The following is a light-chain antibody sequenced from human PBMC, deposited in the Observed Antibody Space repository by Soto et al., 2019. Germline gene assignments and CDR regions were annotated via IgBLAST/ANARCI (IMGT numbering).Light chain of an antibody. CDR1: QSVSSN. V-gene: IGKV3-15*01. Sequence: EIVMTYSPATMSVSPVERDTVSCSSSQSVSSNLAWYQQKPGQAHRLIIYGASTRATGIADRFSGSGSGTEFTLTIRSLKSEDFAVYYCQKYNNWPHITGGHGTRREIK. CDR3: QKYNNWPHIT. J-gene: IGKJ5*01. CDR2: GAS.